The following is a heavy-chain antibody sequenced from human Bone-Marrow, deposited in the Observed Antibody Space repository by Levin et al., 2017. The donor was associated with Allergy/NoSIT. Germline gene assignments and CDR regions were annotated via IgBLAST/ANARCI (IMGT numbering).Heavy chain of an antibody. V-gene: IGHV3-33*01. Sequence: GESLKISCAASGFTFSSYGMHWVRQAPGKGLEWVAVIWYDGSNKYYADSVKGRFTISRDNSKNTLYLQMNSLRAEDTAVYYCARDHGGNPGGYYYYGMDVWGQGTTVTVSS. CDR3: ARDHGGNPGGYYYYGMDV. CDR1: GFTFSSYG. CDR2: IWYDGSNK. D-gene: IGHD4-23*01. J-gene: IGHJ6*02.